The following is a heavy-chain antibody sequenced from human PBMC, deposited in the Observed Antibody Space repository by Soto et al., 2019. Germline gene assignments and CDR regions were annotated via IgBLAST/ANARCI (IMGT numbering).Heavy chain of an antibody. D-gene: IGHD4-4*01. J-gene: IGHJ3*02. CDR2: IIPIFGTA. Sequence: GASVKVSCKASGGTFSIYAISWVRQAPGQGLEWMGGIIPIFGTANYAQKFQGRVTITADKSTSTAYMELSSLRSEDTAVYYCARDHVTAGAFDIWGQGTMVTVSS. V-gene: IGHV1-69*06. CDR1: GGTFSIYA. CDR3: ARDHVTAGAFDI.